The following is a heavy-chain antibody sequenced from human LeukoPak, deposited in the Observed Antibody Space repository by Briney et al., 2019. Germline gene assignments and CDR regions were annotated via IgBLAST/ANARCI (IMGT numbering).Heavy chain of an antibody. D-gene: IGHD6-13*01. CDR3: AKDIGSSWYGNYFDY. V-gene: IGHV3-9*03. CDR1: GFTFDDYA. CDR2: ISWNSGSI. Sequence: GRSLRLSCAASGFTFDDYAMHWVRQAPGKGLEGVSGISWNSGSIVYADSVKGRFTISRDNAKNSLYLQMNSLRAEDMALYYCAKDIGSSWYGNYFDYWGQGTLVTVSS. J-gene: IGHJ4*02.